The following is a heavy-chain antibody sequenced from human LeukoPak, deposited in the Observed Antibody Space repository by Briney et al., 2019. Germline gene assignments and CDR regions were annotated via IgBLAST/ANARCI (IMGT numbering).Heavy chain of an antibody. V-gene: IGHV3-21*01. J-gene: IGHJ4*02. CDR1: GFTFSSYS. CDR3: ARVSYEVVVVPAAIAFDY. CDR2: ISSSSSSYI. D-gene: IGHD2-2*01. Sequence: GGSLRLSCAASGFTFSSYSMNWVRQAPGKGLEWVSSISSSSSSYIYYADSVKGRFTISRDNAKNSLYLQMNSLRAEDTAVYYCARVSYEVVVVPAAIAFDYWGQGTLVTVSS.